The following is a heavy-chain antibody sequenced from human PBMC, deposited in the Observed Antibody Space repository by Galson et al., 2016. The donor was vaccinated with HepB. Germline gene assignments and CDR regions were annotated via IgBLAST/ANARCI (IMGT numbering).Heavy chain of an antibody. D-gene: IGHD2-21*01. CDR2: ITSSSSYI. CDR3: ARERASGVQGPYYFDF. V-gene: IGHV3-21*04. Sequence: SLRLSCAASGFTFNTYSMNWVRQAPGKGLEWVSSITSSSSYIYYTDSVKGRFTISRDNSKNTLYLQMNSLRAEDTAVYYCARERASGVQGPYYFDFWGQGTLVTVSS. J-gene: IGHJ4*02. CDR1: GFTFNTYS.